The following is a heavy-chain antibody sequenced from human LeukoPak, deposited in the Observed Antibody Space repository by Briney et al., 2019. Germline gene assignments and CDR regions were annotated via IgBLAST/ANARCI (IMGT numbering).Heavy chain of an antibody. D-gene: IGHD3-10*01. CDR2: LYHGGST. CDR3: ATRRFGELTY. Sequence: GGSLRLSCVGSGVIVRSNYTTWVRQAPGKGLEWVSILYHGGSTYYADSVKGRFSISRDTSKNTLYLQMNSLRVEGTAVYYCATRRFGELTYWGQGTLVTVSS. CDR1: GVIVRSNY. J-gene: IGHJ4*02. V-gene: IGHV3-66*01.